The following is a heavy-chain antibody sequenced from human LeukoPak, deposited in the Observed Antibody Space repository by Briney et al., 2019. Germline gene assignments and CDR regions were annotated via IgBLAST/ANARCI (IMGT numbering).Heavy chain of an antibody. J-gene: IGHJ1*01. CDR1: GFTFSSYG. Sequence: GGSLRLSCAASGFTFSSYGMSWVRQAPGKGLEWVSAISGSGGSTYYADSVKGRFTISRDNSKNTLYLQMNSLGAEDTAVYYCAKVLNLLRHYFQHWGQGTLVTVSS. CDR3: AKVLNLLRHYFQH. D-gene: IGHD3-22*01. V-gene: IGHV3-23*01. CDR2: ISGSGGST.